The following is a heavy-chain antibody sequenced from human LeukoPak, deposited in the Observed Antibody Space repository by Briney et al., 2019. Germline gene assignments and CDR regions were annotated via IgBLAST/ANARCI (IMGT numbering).Heavy chain of an antibody. CDR3: ASTEAGSGSLPTYYYYMDV. Sequence: GPLRLSCAASGLTVSSNYMSWVRQAPGKGLVWIGSIYYRGSTYYNPSLKSRVTISVDTSKNQFSLKLSSVTAADTAVYYCASTEAGSGSLPTYYYYMDVWGKGTKVTVSS. D-gene: IGHD3-10*01. CDR2: IYYRGST. V-gene: IGHV4-59*05. CDR1: GLTVSSNY. J-gene: IGHJ6*03.